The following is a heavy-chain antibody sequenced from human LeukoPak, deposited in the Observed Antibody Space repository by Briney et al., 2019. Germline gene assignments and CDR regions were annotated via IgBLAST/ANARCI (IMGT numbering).Heavy chain of an antibody. D-gene: IGHD2-15*01. CDR1: GFTFSSYA. CDR3: ARGSCSVGSCYPGDI. CDR2: IYSSGST. J-gene: IGHJ3*02. Sequence: GGSLRLSCAASGFTFSSYAMNWVRQAPGKGLEWVSVIYSSGSTYYADSVKGRFTISRDNSKNTLYLQMNSLRAEDTAVYYCARGSCSVGSCYPGDIWGQGTKVTVSS. V-gene: IGHV3-66*01.